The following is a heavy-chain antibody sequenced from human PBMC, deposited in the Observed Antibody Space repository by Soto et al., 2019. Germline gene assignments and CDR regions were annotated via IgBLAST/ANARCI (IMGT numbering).Heavy chain of an antibody. V-gene: IGHV3-30*18. CDR3: AKDFTVTPYYFDY. J-gene: IGHJ4*02. CDR2: MSYDGNTK. D-gene: IGHD4-17*01. Sequence: PGGSLRLSCAASGFTFSSYGMHWVRQAPGKGLEWVAVMSYDGNTKYYADSVKGRFTISRDNSQNTLYLQMNSLRADDTAVYYCAKDFTVTPYYFDYWGQGTLVTAPQ. CDR1: GFTFSSYG.